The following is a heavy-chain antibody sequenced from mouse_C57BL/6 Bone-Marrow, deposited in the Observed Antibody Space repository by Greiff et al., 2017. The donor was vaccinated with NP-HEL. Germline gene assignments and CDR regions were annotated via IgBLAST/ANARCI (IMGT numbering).Heavy chain of an antibody. Sequence: QVQLQQPGAELVKPGASVKMSCKASGYTFTSYWITWVQQRPGQGLEWIGDIYPGSGSTNYNEKYKSKATLTVDTSSSTAYMQLSSLTSEDSAVYYCARSYYYGSSYWYFDFWGTGTTVTVSS. J-gene: IGHJ1*03. D-gene: IGHD1-1*01. CDR1: GYTFTSYW. V-gene: IGHV1-55*01. CDR2: IYPGSGST. CDR3: ARSYYYGSSYWYFDF.